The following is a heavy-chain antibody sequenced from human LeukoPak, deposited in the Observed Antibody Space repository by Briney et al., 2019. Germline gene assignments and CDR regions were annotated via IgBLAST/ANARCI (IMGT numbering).Heavy chain of an antibody. J-gene: IGHJ1*01. CDR1: GFTFSSYA. V-gene: IGHV3-23*01. D-gene: IGHD3-10*01. Sequence: GGSLRLSCAASGFTFSSYAMSWVRQAPGKGLEWGSAISGRGGSTYYADSVKGRFTISRDNSKNTLYLQMNSLRAEDTAVYYCAKSSQVWDYGSGSYYISYFQHWGQGTLVTVSS. CDR3: AKSSQVWDYGSGSYYISYFQH. CDR2: ISGRGGST.